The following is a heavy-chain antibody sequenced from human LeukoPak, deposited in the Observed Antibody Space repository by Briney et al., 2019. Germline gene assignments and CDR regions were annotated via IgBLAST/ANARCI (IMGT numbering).Heavy chain of an antibody. CDR3: AKGSGWPLLKAFNFDY. V-gene: IGHV3-30-3*01. Sequence: PGGSLRLSCAASGFTFTNFAMKWVRQAPGKGLEWVAVISYDGSNKYYADSVKGRFTISRDNSKNTLYLQMNSLRAEDTAVYYCAKGSGWPLLKAFNFDYWGQGTLVTVSS. CDR1: GFTFTNFA. CDR2: ISYDGSNK. J-gene: IGHJ4*02. D-gene: IGHD3-3*01.